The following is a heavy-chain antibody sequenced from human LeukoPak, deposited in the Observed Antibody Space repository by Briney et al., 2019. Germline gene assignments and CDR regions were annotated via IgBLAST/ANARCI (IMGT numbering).Heavy chain of an antibody. CDR2: ISGSRGRT. V-gene: IGHV3-23*01. CDR3: AKGPDVGAFDY. D-gene: IGHD4/OR15-4a*01. CDR1: GFTFSNYA. J-gene: IGHJ4*02. Sequence: GGSLRLSCAASGFTFSNYAMNWVRQAPGKGLKWVSAISGSRGRTYYADSVKGRFTISRDNSKNTLYLQMNSLTAEDTAVYYCAKGPDVGAFDYWGQGTLVTVSS.